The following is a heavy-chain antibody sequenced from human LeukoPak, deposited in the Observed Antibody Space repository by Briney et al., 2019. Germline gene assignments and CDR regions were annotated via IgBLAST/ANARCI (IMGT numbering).Heavy chain of an antibody. V-gene: IGHV3-30*18. CDR3: AKDVVFYYYGSGIDY. Sequence: GRSLRLSCAASGFTFSSYGMHWVRQAPGKGLEWVAVISYDGSNKYYADSVKGRFTISRDNSKNTLYLQMNSLRAEDTAVYYCAKDVVFYYYGSGIDYWGQGTLVTVSS. CDR1: GFTFSSYG. D-gene: IGHD3-10*01. CDR2: ISYDGSNK. J-gene: IGHJ4*02.